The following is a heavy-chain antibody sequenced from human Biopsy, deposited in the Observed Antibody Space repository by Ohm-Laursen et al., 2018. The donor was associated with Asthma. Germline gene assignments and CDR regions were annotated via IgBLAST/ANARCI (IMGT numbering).Heavy chain of an antibody. V-gene: IGHV3-30*18. D-gene: IGHD2-21*01. J-gene: IGHJ4*02. CDR1: GFVFSQCG. CDR2: VSSDGHNK. Sequence: LSLTCAASGFVFSQCGMHWVRQGPGKGLEWVALVSSDGHNKYYADSVKGRFTISRDKSENTLYLQMNSLTAEDTAVYHCAKDERSYYGSDSKYMQPVPLGDWGQGTLVIVSA. CDR3: AKDERSYYGSDSKYMQPVPLGD.